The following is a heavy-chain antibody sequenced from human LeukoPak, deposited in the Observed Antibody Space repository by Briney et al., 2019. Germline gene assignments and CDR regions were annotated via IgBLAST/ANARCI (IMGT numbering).Heavy chain of an antibody. CDR3: ARRDWWATTIVDL. V-gene: IGHV3-48*03. D-gene: IGHD1-26*01. J-gene: IGHJ5*02. CDR2: ISTSDSTI. CDR1: GFTFNIYE. Sequence: PGGSLILSCAASGFTFNIYEFNWVRQAPGKGLEWVSYISTSDSTIYYADSVKGRFTISRDNAKNSLYLQMNSLRLEDTAIYYCARRDWWATTIVDLWGQGTLVTVSS.